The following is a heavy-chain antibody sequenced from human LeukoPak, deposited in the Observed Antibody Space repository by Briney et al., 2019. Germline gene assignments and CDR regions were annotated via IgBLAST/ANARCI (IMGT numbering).Heavy chain of an antibody. V-gene: IGHV4-59*08. J-gene: IGHJ4*02. CDR1: GGSISSYY. CDR2: IYYSGST. D-gene: IGHD3-10*01. CDR3: ARMVREYYFDY. Sequence: SETLSLTCTVSGGSISSYYWSWIRQPPGKGLEWIGYIYYSGSTNYNPSLKSRVTISVDTSKNQFSLKLSSVTAADTAVYYCARMVREYYFDYWGQGTLVTVSS.